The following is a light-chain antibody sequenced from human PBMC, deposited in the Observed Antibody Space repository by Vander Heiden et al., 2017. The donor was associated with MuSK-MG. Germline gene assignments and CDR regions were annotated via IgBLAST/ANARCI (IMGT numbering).Light chain of an antibody. V-gene: IGKV1-8*01. CDR1: QGISSY. CDR2: AAS. J-gene: IGKJ3*01. CDR3: QQDDSYPVT. Sequence: MRMTQSPSSFSASTGDRVTITCRASQGISSYLAWYQQKPGKAPKLLIYAASTLQSGVPSRFRGSGSGTDFTLTISCLQSEDFATYYCQQDDSYPVTFGHGTKVDIK.